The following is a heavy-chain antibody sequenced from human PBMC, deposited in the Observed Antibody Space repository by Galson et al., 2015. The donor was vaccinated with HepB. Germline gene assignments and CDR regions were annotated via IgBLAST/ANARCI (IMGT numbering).Heavy chain of an antibody. V-gene: IGHV3-7*01. CDR3: ARVGDNRWFDP. CDR2: IKQDGSEK. D-gene: IGHD5-24*01. CDR1: GFTFSRYW. Sequence: SLRLSCAASGFTFSRYWMSWVRQAPGKGLEWLANIKQDGSEKYYVDSVKGRFTISRDNAKNSLYLQMNSLRAEDTAVYYCARVGDNRWFDPWGQGTLVTVSS. J-gene: IGHJ5*02.